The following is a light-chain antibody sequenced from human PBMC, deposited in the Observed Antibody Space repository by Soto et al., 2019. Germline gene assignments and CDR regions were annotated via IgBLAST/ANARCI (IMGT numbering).Light chain of an antibody. CDR2: GAS. CDR1: QSVNSN. V-gene: IGKV3-15*01. J-gene: IGKJ4*01. Sequence: ETVMTQSPATQSVSLGERATLSCRASQSVNSNLAWYQQKPGQAPNLLIYGASIRATGVPARFSGSGSVTDFTLTISSLQPEDFAVFFCQQYKNWPPVTFGGGTKVEIK. CDR3: QQYKNWPPVT.